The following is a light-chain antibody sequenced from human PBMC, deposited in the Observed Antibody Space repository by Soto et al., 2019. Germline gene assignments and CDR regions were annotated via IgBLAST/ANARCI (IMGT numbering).Light chain of an antibody. J-gene: IGLJ1*01. CDR2: EVS. Sequence: QSVRTHPGSVSWSPGHSITISCTGTSSDVGGYNYVSWYQQHPGKAPKLMIYEVSNRPSGVSNRFSGSKSGNTASLTISGLQAEEEADYYCSSYTSSSTVFGTGTKVTVL. V-gene: IGLV2-14*01. CDR3: SSYTSSSTV. CDR1: SSDVGGYNY.